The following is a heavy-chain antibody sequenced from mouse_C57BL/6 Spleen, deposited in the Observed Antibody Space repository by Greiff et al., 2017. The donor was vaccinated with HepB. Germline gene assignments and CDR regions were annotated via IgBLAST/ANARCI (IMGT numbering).Heavy chain of an antibody. CDR1: GYTFTSYW. D-gene: IGHD1-1*02. V-gene: IGHV1-55*01. Sequence: QVQRQQPGAELVKPGASVKMSCKASGYTFTSYWITWVKQRPGQGLEWIGDIYPGSGSTNYNEKFKSKATLTVDTSSSTAYMQLSSLTSEDSAVYYCARDYGVEYYFDYWGQGTTLTVSS. CDR3: ARDYGVEYYFDY. J-gene: IGHJ2*01. CDR2: IYPGSGST.